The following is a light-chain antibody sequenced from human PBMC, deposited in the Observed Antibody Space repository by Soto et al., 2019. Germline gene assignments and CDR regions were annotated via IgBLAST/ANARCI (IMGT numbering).Light chain of an antibody. CDR1: SSDVGGYNY. Sequence: QSALPQHRSVSGAPGQSGTIAFTGTSSDVGGYNYVSWFQQHPGKAPQLMIYDVSELPSGVPDRFSGSKSGNTASLTISGLHAEEEADYYCCSNAGNYEIFGEGTKLTVL. J-gene: IGLJ2*01. V-gene: IGLV2-11*01. CDR2: DVS. CDR3: CSNAGNYEI.